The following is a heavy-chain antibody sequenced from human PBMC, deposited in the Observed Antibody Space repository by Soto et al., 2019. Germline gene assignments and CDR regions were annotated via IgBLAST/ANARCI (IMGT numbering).Heavy chain of an antibody. CDR2: ISGSGGST. J-gene: IGHJ6*02. CDR3: AKENWEPPDRNRDAYYYYGMDV. Sequence: PGWSLRLACAASGLTFSSYAMSWFRKTPGKGLEWVSAISGSGGSTYYADSVKGRFTISRDNSKNTLYLQMNSLRAEDTAVYYCAKENWEPPDRNRDAYYYYGMDVWGQGTTVTVSS. CDR1: GLTFSSYA. V-gene: IGHV3-23*01. D-gene: IGHD1-26*01.